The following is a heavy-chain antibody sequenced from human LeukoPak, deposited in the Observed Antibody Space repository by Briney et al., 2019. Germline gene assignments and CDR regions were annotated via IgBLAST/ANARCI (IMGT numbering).Heavy chain of an antibody. CDR3: ARDPYDFWSGHSMYYSDY. D-gene: IGHD3-3*01. CDR2: INPSGGST. J-gene: IGHJ4*02. CDR1: GYTFTSYY. Sequence: AASVKVSCKASGYTFTSYYMHWVRQAPGQGLEWMGIINPSGGSTSYAQKFQGRVTMTRDMSTSTVYMELSSLRSEDTAVYYCARDPYDFWSGHSMYYSDYWGQGTLVTVSS. V-gene: IGHV1-46*01.